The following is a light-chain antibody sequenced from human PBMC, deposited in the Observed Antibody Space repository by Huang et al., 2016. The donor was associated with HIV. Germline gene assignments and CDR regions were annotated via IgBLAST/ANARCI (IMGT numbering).Light chain of an antibody. CDR2: DTS. CDR3: QQYEKWRPGLT. Sequence: EIKMTQSPVTLYVSPGGRVTLSCRASQNVRNNLAWYQQKLGQAARLLLYDTSTRSSGITARFSGSGSRTEITLTVSGLQSEECAIEYGQQYEKWRPGLTFGGGTKVEI. V-gene: IGKV3D-15*01. CDR1: QNVRNN. J-gene: IGKJ4*01.